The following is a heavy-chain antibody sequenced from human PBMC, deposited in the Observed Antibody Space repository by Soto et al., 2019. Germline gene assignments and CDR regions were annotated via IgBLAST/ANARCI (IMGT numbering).Heavy chain of an antibody. CDR1: GGSISSSSYY. J-gene: IGHJ4*02. CDR3: ASTVHDYVWGSYRYTFDY. V-gene: IGHV4-39*01. CDR2: IYYSGST. Sequence: QLQLQESGPGLVKPSETLSLTCTVSGGSISSSSYYWGWIRQPPGKGLEWIGSIYYSGSTYYNPSLKSRVTISVDTSKNQFSLKLSSVTAADTAVYYCASTVHDYVWGSYRYTFDYWGQGTLVTVSS. D-gene: IGHD3-16*02.